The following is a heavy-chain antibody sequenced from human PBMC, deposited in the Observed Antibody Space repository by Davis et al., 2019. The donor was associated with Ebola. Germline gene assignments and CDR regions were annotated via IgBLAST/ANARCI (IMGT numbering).Heavy chain of an antibody. Sequence: SETLSLTCTVSGDSISGYYWSWIRQPPGKGLEWIGYIYYSGSTNYNPSLKSRVTISVDTSKNQFSLKLSSVTAADTAVYYCARDRYDFWSGYHTAFDPWGQGTLVTVSS. CDR2: IYYSGST. CDR1: GDSISGYY. CDR3: ARDRYDFWSGYHTAFDP. D-gene: IGHD3-3*01. J-gene: IGHJ5*02. V-gene: IGHV4-59*01.